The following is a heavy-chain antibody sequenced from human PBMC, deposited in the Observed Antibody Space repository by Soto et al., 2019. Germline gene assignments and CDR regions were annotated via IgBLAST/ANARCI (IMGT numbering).Heavy chain of an antibody. CDR2: IIPIFGTA. Sequence: QVQLVQSGAEVKKPGSSVKVSCKASGGTFSSYAISWVRQAPGQGLEWRGGIIPIFGTANYAQKFQGRVTITADESTSTAYMELSSLRSEDTAVYYCASNPPYYDYVWGSYRYTQYPYYFDYWGQGTLVTVSS. V-gene: IGHV1-69*01. D-gene: IGHD3-16*02. CDR1: GGTFSSYA. J-gene: IGHJ4*02. CDR3: ASNPPYYDYVWGSYRYTQYPYYFDY.